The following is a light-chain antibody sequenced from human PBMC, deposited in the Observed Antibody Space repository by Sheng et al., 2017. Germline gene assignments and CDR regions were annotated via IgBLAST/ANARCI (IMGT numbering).Light chain of an antibody. CDR3: GSYTTSDSWV. CDR1: TTDLLSYEY. V-gene: IGLV2-14*03. CDR2: DVT. J-gene: IGLJ3*02. Sequence: QSALSQPASVSAAPGQSVTISCTADTTDLLSYEYVSWYQQHPGKAPKLIIFDVTNRPSGVSLRFSGSKSGKTASLTISGLQAEDEADYYCGSYTTSDSWVLGGGTKLTVL.